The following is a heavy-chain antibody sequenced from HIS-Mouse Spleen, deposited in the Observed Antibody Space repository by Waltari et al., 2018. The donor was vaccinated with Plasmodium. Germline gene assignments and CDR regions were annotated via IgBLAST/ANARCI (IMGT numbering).Heavy chain of an antibody. Sequence: QVQLQQWGAGLLKPSETLSLTCAVYGGSFSGYYWSWLRQPPGKGVEWIGEINHSGNTNYNPSRKSRCTTSVDTAKNQFSLKLSSVTAADTAVYYCAGLVVVASKDGYWGQGTLVTVAS. D-gene: IGHD2-15*01. J-gene: IGHJ4*02. CDR2: INHSGNT. V-gene: IGHV4-34*01. CDR1: GGSFSGYY. CDR3: AGLVVVASKDGY.